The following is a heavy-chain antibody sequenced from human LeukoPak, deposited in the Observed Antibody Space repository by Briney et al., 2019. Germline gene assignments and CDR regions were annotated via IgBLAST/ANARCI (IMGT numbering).Heavy chain of an antibody. J-gene: IGHJ4*02. CDR1: GESITTRHYY. Sequence: SATLSLTCSVSGESITTRHYYWGWIRQPPGKGLEWIGSIYYGEATSYNPSLMSRGTITIDTSSNHFSLRLTSVTAADTAVYYCAKGGDSYKAGNYWGQGTLVTVSS. CDR3: AKGGDSYKAGNY. V-gene: IGHV4-39*07. D-gene: IGHD5-24*01. CDR2: IYYGEAT.